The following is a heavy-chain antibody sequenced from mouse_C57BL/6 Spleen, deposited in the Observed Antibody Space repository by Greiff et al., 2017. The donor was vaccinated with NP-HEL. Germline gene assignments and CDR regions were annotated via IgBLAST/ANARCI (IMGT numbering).Heavy chain of an antibody. Sequence: VQLQQSGPELVKPGASVKISCKASGYSFTDYNMNWVKQSNGKSLEWIGVINPNYGTTSYNQKFTGKATLTVAQSSSTAYMQLNSLTSEDSAGEYCAKSWYYGSIYGYYGGWGTGTTVTVSS. CDR2: INPNYGTT. D-gene: IGHD1-1*01. V-gene: IGHV1-39*01. CDR3: AKSWYYGSIYGYYGG. J-gene: IGHJ1*03. CDR1: GYSFTDYN.